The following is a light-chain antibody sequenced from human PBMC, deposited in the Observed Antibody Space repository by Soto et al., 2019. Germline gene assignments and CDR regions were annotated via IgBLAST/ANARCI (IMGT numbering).Light chain of an antibody. CDR3: QQYETYSPWT. J-gene: IGKJ1*01. CDR2: KAS. Sequence: DIQMTQSPSSLSASVGDRITITCRASQIIDTWLAWYQQKPGKAPKLLIYKASSLQNGVPSRFSGSGSGTEFTLTISSLQPDDFATYYCQQYETYSPWTFGQGTKVDIK. CDR1: QIIDTW. V-gene: IGKV1-5*03.